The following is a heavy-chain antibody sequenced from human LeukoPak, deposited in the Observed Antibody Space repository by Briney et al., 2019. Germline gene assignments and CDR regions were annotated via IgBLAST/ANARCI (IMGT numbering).Heavy chain of an antibody. CDR1: GFTASSHY. Sequence: GGSLRLSCAASGFTASSHYMSWVRQAPGKGLEWVSIIYSGGTTYYTDSVKGRFTFSRDISKNTLYLQMNSLRAEDTAVYYCARARELGDSLDYWGPGTPVTVSS. CDR2: IYSGGTT. V-gene: IGHV3-53*01. CDR3: ARARELGDSLDY. D-gene: IGHD1-26*01. J-gene: IGHJ4*02.